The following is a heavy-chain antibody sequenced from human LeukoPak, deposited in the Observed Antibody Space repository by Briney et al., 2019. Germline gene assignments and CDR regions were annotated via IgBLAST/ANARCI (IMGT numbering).Heavy chain of an antibody. D-gene: IGHD3-3*01. CDR3: ARDLEIGSSSYYFDY. CDR2: IWYDGSNK. V-gene: IGHV3-33*08. J-gene: IGHJ4*02. Sequence: GGSLRLSCAASGFTFSSYSMNWVRQAPGKGLEWVAVIWYDGSNKYYADSVRGRFTISRDNFKNTLYLQMNSLRAEDTAVCYCARDLEIGSSSYYFDYWGQGTLVTVSS. CDR1: GFTFSSYS.